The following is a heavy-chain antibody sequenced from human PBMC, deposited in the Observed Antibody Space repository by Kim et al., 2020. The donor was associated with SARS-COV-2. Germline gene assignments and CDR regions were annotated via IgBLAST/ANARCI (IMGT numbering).Heavy chain of an antibody. CDR2: ISYDGSNK. CDR3: AQDIMITFGGVIPTDS. D-gene: IGHD3-16*02. CDR1: GFTFSSYG. V-gene: IGHV3-30*18. J-gene: IGHJ5*01. Sequence: GGSLRLSCAASGFTFSSYGMHWVRQAPGKGLEWVAIISYDGSNKYYADSVKGRFTISRDNSKNTLYLQMNSLRAEDTAVYYCAQDIMITFGGVIPTDS.